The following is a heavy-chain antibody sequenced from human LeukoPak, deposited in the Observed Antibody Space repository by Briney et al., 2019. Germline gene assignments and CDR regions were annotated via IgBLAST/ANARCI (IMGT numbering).Heavy chain of an antibody. V-gene: IGHV4-59*01. CDR3: ARGVAYYYDSSGYYYYPFDY. CDR1: GGSISSYY. Sequence: TSETLSLTCTVSGGSISSYYWSWIRQPPGKGLEWIGYIYYSGSTNYNPSLKSRVTISVDTSKNQFSLKLSSVTAADTAVYYCARGVAYYYDSSGYYYYPFDYWGQGTLVTVSS. J-gene: IGHJ4*02. D-gene: IGHD3-22*01. CDR2: IYYSGST.